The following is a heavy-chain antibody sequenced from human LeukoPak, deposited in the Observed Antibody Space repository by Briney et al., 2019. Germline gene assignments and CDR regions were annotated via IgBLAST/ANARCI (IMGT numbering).Heavy chain of an antibody. CDR2: LTGSGGST. V-gene: IGHV3-23*01. CDR3: AKWFAQGGSGRYVDY. Sequence: GGSLRLSCAASGFTFSSSSMSWVRQAPGKGLEWVSALTGSGGSTYYADSVKGRFTISRDNSKKTLFLQMNSLRAEDTAVYYCAKWFAQGGSGRYVDYWGQGTLVTVSS. J-gene: IGHJ4*02. CDR1: GFTFSSSS. D-gene: IGHD3-10*01.